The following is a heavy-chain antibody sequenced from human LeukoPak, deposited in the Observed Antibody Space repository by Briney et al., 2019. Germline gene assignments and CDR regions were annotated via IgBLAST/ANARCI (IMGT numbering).Heavy chain of an antibody. V-gene: IGHV3-30*18. J-gene: IGHJ4*02. CDR2: ISYDGSNK. CDR3: GKDLHMYAAYYYDSSGYPLDY. D-gene: IGHD3-22*01. CDR1: GFTFSSYG. Sequence: GRSLRLSCAASGFTFSSYGMDWVRQAPGKGLEWVAVISYDGSNKHYADSVKGRFTISRDTSKNTLYLQMHSLRPEDTAVYYCGKDLHMYAAYYYDSSGYPLDYWGQGTLVTVSS.